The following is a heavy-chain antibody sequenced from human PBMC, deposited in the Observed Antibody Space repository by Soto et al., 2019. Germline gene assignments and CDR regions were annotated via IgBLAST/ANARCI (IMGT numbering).Heavy chain of an antibody. V-gene: IGHV3-48*01. CDR1: GFTFSSYA. CDR2: ISSSSSTT. D-gene: IGHD2-15*01. J-gene: IGHJ3*02. CDR3: ARDIVVVVAAFSPSGAFDI. Sequence: GGSLRLSCAASGFTFSSYAMSWVRQAPGKGLEWVSYISSSSSTTYYADSVKGRFTISRDNAKNSLYLQMNSLRAEDTAVYYCARDIVVVVAAFSPSGAFDIWGQGTMVTVSS.